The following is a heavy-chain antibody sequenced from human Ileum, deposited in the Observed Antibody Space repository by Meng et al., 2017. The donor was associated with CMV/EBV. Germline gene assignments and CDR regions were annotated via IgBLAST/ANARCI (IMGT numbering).Heavy chain of an antibody. D-gene: IGHD6-13*01. Sequence: QLQVAGPGIVKPSQTLSLSCTVSGASISSGDYYWSWIRQPPGKGLEWIGYIFFSGNTYYNPSLNNRVIISIDTPRNQFSLKVDSVTAADTAVYYCARFRIAALGNLFDPWGHGTLVTVSS. CDR3: ARFRIAALGNLFDP. V-gene: IGHV4-30-4*08. CDR1: GASISSGDYY. J-gene: IGHJ5*02. CDR2: IFFSGNT.